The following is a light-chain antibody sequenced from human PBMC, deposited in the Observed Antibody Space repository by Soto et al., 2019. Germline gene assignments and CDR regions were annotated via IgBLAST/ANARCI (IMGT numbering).Light chain of an antibody. CDR1: KSIISTY. J-gene: IGKJ4*01. CDR3: QQYGGSLT. CDR2: GAS. Sequence: EIVLTQSPGTLSLSPGERPTPASRASKSIISTYLAWYQQKRGKAPRLLILGASSRATCIPDRLSGSGSGTNFTITISRLEPENFALYYCQQYGGSLTFGGGTNVDI. V-gene: IGKV3-20*01.